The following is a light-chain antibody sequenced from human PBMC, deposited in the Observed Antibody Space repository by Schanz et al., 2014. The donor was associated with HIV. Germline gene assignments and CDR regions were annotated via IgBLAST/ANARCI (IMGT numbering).Light chain of an antibody. CDR3: LLYFGDSWL. Sequence: QAVVTQEPSLTVSPGGTVTLTCASSTGAVTSAYYPNWFQQKPGQAPRALIYYTVNKHSWTPARFSASLLGGKAALTLSGVQPEDEAEYYCLLYFGDSWLFGGGTKVT. CDR1: TGAVTSAYY. V-gene: IGLV7-43*01. CDR2: YTV. J-gene: IGLJ3*02.